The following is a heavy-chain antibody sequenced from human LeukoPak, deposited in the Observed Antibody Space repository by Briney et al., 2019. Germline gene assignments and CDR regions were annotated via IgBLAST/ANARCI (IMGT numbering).Heavy chain of an antibody. CDR3: ARAGGGRLYYYYYMDV. D-gene: IGHD3-16*01. V-gene: IGHV3-23*01. Sequence: GGSLRLSCAASGFTFSSYAMSWVRQAPGKGLEWVSAISGSGGSTYYADSVKGRFTISRDNSKNTLYLQMNSLRAEDTAVYYCARAGGGRLYYYYYMDVWGKGTTVTVSS. CDR1: GFTFSSYA. CDR2: ISGSGGST. J-gene: IGHJ6*03.